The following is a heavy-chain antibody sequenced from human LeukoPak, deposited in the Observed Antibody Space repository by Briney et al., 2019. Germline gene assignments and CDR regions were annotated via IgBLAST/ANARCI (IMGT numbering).Heavy chain of an antibody. Sequence: PGGSLRLSCAASGFTFSSYSMNWVRQAPGKGLEWVSYISSSSSTIYYADSVKGRFTISRDNAKNSLYLQMNSLRAEDTAVHYCARDLGYCSGGSCENWLDPWGQGTLVTVSS. CDR1: GFTFSSYS. V-gene: IGHV3-48*04. CDR3: ARDLGYCSGGSCENWLDP. J-gene: IGHJ5*02. D-gene: IGHD2-15*01. CDR2: ISSSSSTI.